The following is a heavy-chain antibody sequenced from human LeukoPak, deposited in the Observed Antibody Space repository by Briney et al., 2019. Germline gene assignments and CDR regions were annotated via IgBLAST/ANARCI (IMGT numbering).Heavy chain of an antibody. CDR1: GYTFTGYY. D-gene: IGHD6-19*01. CDR2: INPNSGGT. J-gene: IGHJ4*02. Sequence: SVKLSCKASGYTFTGYYMHWVRQAPGQGLEWMGWINPNSGGTTYEQKFQGRVTMTRDTSISTAYMELSRLRSDDTAVYYCARDVFGSGWFPFDYWGQGTLVTVST. V-gene: IGHV1-2*02. CDR3: ARDVFGSGWFPFDY.